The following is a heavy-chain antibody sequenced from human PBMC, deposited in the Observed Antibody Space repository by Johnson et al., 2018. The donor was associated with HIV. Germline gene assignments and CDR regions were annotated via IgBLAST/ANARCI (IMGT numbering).Heavy chain of an antibody. CDR3: AKDIRNGTPGNYAFDI. Sequence: VQLVESGGGLVQPGRSLRLSCAASGFTFDDYAMHWVRQAPGKGLEWVSGISWNSGSIGYADSVKGRFTISRDNAKNSLYLQMNSLRAEDTALYYCAKDIRNGTPGNYAFDIWGQGTMVTVSS. D-gene: IGHD1-7*01. CDR1: GFTFDDYA. J-gene: IGHJ3*02. CDR2: ISWNSGSI. V-gene: IGHV3-9*01.